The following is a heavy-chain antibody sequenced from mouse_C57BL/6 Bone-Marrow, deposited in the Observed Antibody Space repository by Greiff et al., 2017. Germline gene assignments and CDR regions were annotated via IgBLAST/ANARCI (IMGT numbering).Heavy chain of an antibody. CDR1: GYTFTNYW. CDR3: ARSGNWYCDV. J-gene: IGHJ1*03. V-gene: IGHV1-63*01. Sequence: QVQLKESGAELVRPGTSVKMSCKASGYTFTNYWIGWAKQRPGHGLEWIGDIYPGGGYTNYNEKFKGKATLTADKSSSTAYMQFSSLTSEDSAIYYCARSGNWYCDVWGTGTTVTVSS. CDR2: IYPGGGYT. D-gene: IGHD1-1*01.